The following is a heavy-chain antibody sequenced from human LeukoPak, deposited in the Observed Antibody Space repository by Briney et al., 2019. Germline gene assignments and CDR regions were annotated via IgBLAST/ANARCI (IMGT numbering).Heavy chain of an antibody. D-gene: IGHD4-23*01. Sequence: QPGGSLRLSCSASGFTFSSYAMHWVRQATGKGLEYVSSISSEGGSTYYADSVKGRFTITRDNSKNTLYLQMNSLRLEDTAVYYCVKDRWVDYWGQGALVTVSS. CDR3: VKDRWVDY. V-gene: IGHV3-64D*09. CDR1: GFTFSSYA. J-gene: IGHJ4*02. CDR2: ISSEGGST.